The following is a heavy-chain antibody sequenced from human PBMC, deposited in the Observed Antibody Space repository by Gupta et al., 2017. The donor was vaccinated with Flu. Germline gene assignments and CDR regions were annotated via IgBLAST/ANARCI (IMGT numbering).Heavy chain of an antibody. CDR1: GGTFSSYA. CDR3: AAYCSGGSCYFYYYYGMDV. CDR2: IIPIFGTA. Sequence: QVQLVQSGAEVKKPGSSVKVSCKASGGTFSSYAISWVRQAPGQGLEWMGGIIPIFGTANYAQKFQGRVTITADESTSTAYMELSSLRSEDTAVYYCAAYCSGGSCYFYYYYGMDVWGQGTTVTVSS. D-gene: IGHD2-15*01. J-gene: IGHJ6*02. V-gene: IGHV1-69*01.